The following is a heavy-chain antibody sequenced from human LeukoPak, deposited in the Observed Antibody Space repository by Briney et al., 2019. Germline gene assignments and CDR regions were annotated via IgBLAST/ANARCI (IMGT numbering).Heavy chain of an antibody. Sequence: ASVKVSCKASGYTFTSYGISWVRQAPGQGLEWMGWINAYNGNTNYAQKLQGRVTMTTDTSTSTAYMELRSLRSDDTAVDYCARDRVRYCSSTSCYSNWFDPWGQGTLVTVSS. D-gene: IGHD2-2*02. CDR2: INAYNGNT. CDR1: GYTFTSYG. J-gene: IGHJ5*02. V-gene: IGHV1-18*01. CDR3: ARDRVRYCSSTSCYSNWFDP.